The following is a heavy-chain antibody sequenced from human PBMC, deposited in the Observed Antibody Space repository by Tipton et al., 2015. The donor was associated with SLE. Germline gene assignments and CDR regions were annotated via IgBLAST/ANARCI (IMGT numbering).Heavy chain of an antibody. Sequence: TLSLTCTVSGGSISSYYWGWIRQPPGKGLEWIGSIYYSGSTYYNPSLKSRVTISVDTSKNQFSLKLSSVTAADTAVYYCARGGGYCSSTSCPRAFDIWGQGTMVTVSS. V-gene: IGHV4-39*01. CDR2: IYYSGST. CDR3: ARGGGYCSSTSCPRAFDI. CDR1: GGSISSYY. J-gene: IGHJ3*02. D-gene: IGHD2-2*01.